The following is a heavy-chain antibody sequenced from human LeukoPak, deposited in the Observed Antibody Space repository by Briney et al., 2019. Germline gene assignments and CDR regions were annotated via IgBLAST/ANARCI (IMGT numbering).Heavy chain of an antibody. CDR2: IYYSGST. J-gene: IGHJ5*02. V-gene: IGHV4-59*08. Sequence: SETLSLTCTVSGGSISSYYWSWIRQPPGKGLEWIGYIYYSGSTNYNPSLKSRVTISVDTSKNQFSLKLSSVTAADTAVYYCARLKWLQINWFDPWGQGTLVTVSS. D-gene: IGHD5-12*01. CDR1: GGSISSYY. CDR3: ARLKWLQINWFDP.